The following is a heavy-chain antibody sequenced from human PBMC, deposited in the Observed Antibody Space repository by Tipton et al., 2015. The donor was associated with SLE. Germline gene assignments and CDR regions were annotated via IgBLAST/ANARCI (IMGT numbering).Heavy chain of an antibody. Sequence: TLSLTCTVSGASISSGGIYCWHWIRQPAGKGLEWIGHIYTSGSTHYNPSLKSRVTISVDMAKNQFSLKLTSVTAADTAVYYCARGMVTWRGAIVGVDVWGQGTTVNVSS. CDR2: IYTSGST. CDR1: GASISSGGIYC. J-gene: IGHJ6*02. V-gene: IGHV4-61*09. CDR3: ARGMVTWRGAIVGVDV. D-gene: IGHD2-21*02.